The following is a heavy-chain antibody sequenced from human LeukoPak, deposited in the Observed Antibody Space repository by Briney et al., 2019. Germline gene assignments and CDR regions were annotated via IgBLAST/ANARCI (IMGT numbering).Heavy chain of an antibody. CDR3: ARGGSSSSGFDY. J-gene: IGHJ4*02. Sequence: ASVKVSCKASGYTFTSYDINWVRQATGQGPEWMGWMNPNSHNTDYVQKFQGRVTMTRNTSISTAYMELSSLRSEDTAVYYCARGGSSSSGFDYWGQGTLVTVSS. V-gene: IGHV1-8*01. CDR2: MNPNSHNT. CDR1: GYTFTSYD. D-gene: IGHD6-6*01.